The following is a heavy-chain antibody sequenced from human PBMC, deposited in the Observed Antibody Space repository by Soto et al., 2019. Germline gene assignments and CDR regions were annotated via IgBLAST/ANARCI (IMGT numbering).Heavy chain of an antibody. CDR3: ARVRGARGAMYVDY. CDR2: IRFDGSIQ. V-gene: IGHV3-33*01. D-gene: IGHD2-2*01. Sequence: QVQLVESGGGEVQPGRSLRLFCAASGFVFSNHGMFWVRQAPGKGLEWVAVIRFDGSIQYYADSVKGRFTISRDDSKSTLYLQMNSLGAGDTALYYCARVRGARGAMYVDYWGQGTQVTVSS. CDR1: GFVFSNHG. J-gene: IGHJ4*02.